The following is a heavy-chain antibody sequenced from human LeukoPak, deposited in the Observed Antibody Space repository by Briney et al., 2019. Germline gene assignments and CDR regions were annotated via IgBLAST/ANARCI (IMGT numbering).Heavy chain of an antibody. V-gene: IGHV1-2*02. CDR3: ARESGSYSRSTDY. CDR1: GYTFTGYY. Sequence: ASVKVSCKASGYTFTGYYMHWVRQAPGQGLEWMGWINPNSGGTNYAQKFQGRVTITRDTSISTAYMELSRLRSDDTAVYYCARESGSYSRSTDYWGQGTLVTVSS. J-gene: IGHJ4*02. D-gene: IGHD1-26*01. CDR2: INPNSGGT.